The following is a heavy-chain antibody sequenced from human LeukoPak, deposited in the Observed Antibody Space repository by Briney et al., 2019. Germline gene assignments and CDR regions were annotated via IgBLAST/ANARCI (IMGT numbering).Heavy chain of an antibody. J-gene: IGHJ6*02. CDR2: INNSGDDT. CDR3: AGETVITPVDV. Sequence: GGSLRLSCAASGFTFSSHAMGWVRQAPGKGLEWVSSINNSGDDTYYADSVKGRFTISRDNSKNTLYLQMNSLRAEDTAVYYCAGETVITPVDVWGQGTTVTVSS. V-gene: IGHV3-23*01. D-gene: IGHD4-17*01. CDR1: GFTFSSHA.